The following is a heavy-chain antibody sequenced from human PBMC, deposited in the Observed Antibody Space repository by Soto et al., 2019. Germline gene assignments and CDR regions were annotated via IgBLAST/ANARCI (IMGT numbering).Heavy chain of an antibody. CDR3: ARGLYYYGSGSYCPTY. CDR2: INAGNGNT. D-gene: IGHD3-10*01. Sequence: ASVKVSCKASGYTFTSYAMHWVRQAPGQRLEWMGWINAGNGNTKYSQKFQGRVTITRDTSASTAYMELSSLRSEDTAVYYCARGLYYYGSGSYCPTYWGQGTLVTVSS. J-gene: IGHJ4*02. V-gene: IGHV1-3*01. CDR1: GYTFTSYA.